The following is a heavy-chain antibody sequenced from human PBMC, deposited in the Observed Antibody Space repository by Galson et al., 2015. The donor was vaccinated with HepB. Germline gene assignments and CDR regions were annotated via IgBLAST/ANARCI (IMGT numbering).Heavy chain of an antibody. V-gene: IGHV1-69*06. CDR3: ARVPPYCSSTSCYDVGDRGFYYYYGMDV. J-gene: IGHJ6*02. D-gene: IGHD2-2*01. CDR2: IIPIFGTA. Sequence: SVKVSCKASGGTFSSYAISWVRQAPGQGLEWMGGIIPIFGTANYAQRFQGRVTITADKSTGTAYMELSSLRSEDTAVYYCARVPPYCSSTSCYDVGDRGFYYYYGMDVWGQGTTVTVSS. CDR1: GGTFSSYA.